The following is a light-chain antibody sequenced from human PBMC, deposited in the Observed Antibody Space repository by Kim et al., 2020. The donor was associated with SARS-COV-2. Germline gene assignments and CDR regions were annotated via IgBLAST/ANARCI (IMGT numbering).Light chain of an antibody. CDR3: QQYESYRA. CDR1: QSISNW. CDR2: RAS. Sequence: DIQMTQSPSTLSASVGDRVTITCRTSQSISNWLAWYQQKPGKAPKVLIYRASSLESGVPSRFSGSGSGTEFTLTISSLQPEDFATYYCQQYESYRAFGHGTKVDIK. J-gene: IGKJ1*01. V-gene: IGKV1-5*03.